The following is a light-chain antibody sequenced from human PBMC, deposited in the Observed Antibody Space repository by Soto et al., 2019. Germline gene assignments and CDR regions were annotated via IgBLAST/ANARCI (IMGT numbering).Light chain of an antibody. J-gene: IGKJ1*01. V-gene: IGKV1-9*01. CDR2: TAS. Sequence: IQLTQSPSFLSASVGDRVTITCRASQGISSYLAWYQQKPGKAPKLLISTASTLQSGVPSRFSGSGSGTEFTLTISSLQPEDFATYYCQQLNNYPRTFGQGTKADIK. CDR3: QQLNNYPRT. CDR1: QGISSY.